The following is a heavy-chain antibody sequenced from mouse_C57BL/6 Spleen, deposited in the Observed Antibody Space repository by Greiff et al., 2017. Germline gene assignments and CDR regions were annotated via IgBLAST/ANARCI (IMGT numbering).Heavy chain of an antibody. V-gene: IGHV1-77*01. CDR2: IGPGSGST. Sequence: VQLQQSGAGLVKPGASVKISCKASGYTFTDYYINWVKQRPGQGLEWIGKIGPGSGSTYYNEKFNGKATLTADKSSSTAYMQLSSLTSEDSAVXFCASYDGYYVAWFAYWGQGTLVTVSA. D-gene: IGHD2-3*01. CDR1: GYTFTDYY. CDR3: ASYDGYYVAWFAY. J-gene: IGHJ3*01.